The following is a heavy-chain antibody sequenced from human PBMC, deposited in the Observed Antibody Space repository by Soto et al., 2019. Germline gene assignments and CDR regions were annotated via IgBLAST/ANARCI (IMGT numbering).Heavy chain of an antibody. CDR3: APAPTGLDV. J-gene: IGHJ6*02. CDR2: ISSSGSTT. Sequence: EVQLVESGGGLVQPGGSLRLSCAASGFTFSSYEMNWVRQTPGKGLEWVSYISSSGSTTNYPDSVRGRFTISRDNAKNSLYLQMNNLRVEDTAVYYCAPAPTGLDVWGQGTAVTVSS. CDR1: GFTFSSYE. D-gene: IGHD1-1*01. V-gene: IGHV3-48*03.